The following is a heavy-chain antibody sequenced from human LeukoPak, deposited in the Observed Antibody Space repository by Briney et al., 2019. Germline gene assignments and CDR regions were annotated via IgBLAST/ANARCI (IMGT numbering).Heavy chain of an antibody. CDR1: GGSISSSSYY. CDR2: IYYSGST. CDR3: ARDKGEYHDSSGYLDY. D-gene: IGHD3-22*01. V-gene: IGHV4-39*07. J-gene: IGHJ4*02. Sequence: PSETLSLTCTVSGGSISSSSYYWGWIRQPPGKGLEWIGSIYYSGSTYYNPSLKSRVTIAVDTSKNQFSLKLSSVTAADTAVYYCARDKGEYHDSSGYLDYWGQGTLVTVSS.